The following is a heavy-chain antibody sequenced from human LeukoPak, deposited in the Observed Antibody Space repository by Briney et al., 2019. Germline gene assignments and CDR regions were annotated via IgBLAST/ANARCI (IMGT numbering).Heavy chain of an antibody. Sequence: SETLSLTCAVYGGSFSGYYWSWIRQPPGKGLEWIGEINHGGSTNYNPSLKSRVTISVDTSKNQFSLKLSSVTAADTAVYYCARVRYYGSGSYYRFDYWGQGTLVTVSS. J-gene: IGHJ4*02. CDR3: ARVRYYGSGSYYRFDY. D-gene: IGHD3-10*01. CDR1: GGSFSGYY. V-gene: IGHV4-34*01. CDR2: INHGGST.